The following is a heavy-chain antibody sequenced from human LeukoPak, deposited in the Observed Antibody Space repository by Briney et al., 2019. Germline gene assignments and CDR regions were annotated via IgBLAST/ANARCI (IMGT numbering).Heavy chain of an antibody. CDR1: GGTFSSYA. CDR3: ARGRWFGEWNMDV. CDR2: IIPIFGTA. Sequence: SVKVSCKASGGTFSSYAISWVRQAPGQGLEWMGGIIPIFGTANYAQKFQGRVAITTDESTSTAYMELSSLRSEDTAVYYCARGRWFGEWNMDVWGKGTTVTVSS. D-gene: IGHD3-10*01. V-gene: IGHV1-69*05. J-gene: IGHJ6*03.